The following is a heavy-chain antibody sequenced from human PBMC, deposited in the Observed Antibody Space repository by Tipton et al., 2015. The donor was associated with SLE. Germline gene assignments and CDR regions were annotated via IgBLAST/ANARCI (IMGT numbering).Heavy chain of an antibody. J-gene: IGHJ6*02. CDR2: ISSSSSYT. Sequence: SLRLSCAASGFTFSDYYMSWIRQAPGKGLEWVSYISSSSSYTNYADSVKGRFTISRDNAKNSLYLQMNSLRAEDTAVYYCAKAVYSSSPDLSYYYGMDVWGQGTTVTVSS. D-gene: IGHD6-13*01. V-gene: IGHV3-11*06. CDR1: GFTFSDYY. CDR3: AKAVYSSSPDLSYYYGMDV.